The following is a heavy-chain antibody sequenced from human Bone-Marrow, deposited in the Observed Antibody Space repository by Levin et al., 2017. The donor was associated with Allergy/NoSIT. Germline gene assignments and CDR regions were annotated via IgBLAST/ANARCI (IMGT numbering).Heavy chain of an antibody. CDR2: IYSGGSS. V-gene: IGHV3-53*05. J-gene: IGHJ3*01. CDR1: GFSVSNYY. CDR3: ARGGKNDAFDV. Sequence: PGASVKVSCAASGFSVSNYYMSWVRQAPGKGLECVSVIYSGGSSHFADSVKGRFTISRDNSKNTLFLQMNGLRAEDTAVYYCARGGKNDAFDVWGQGTMVTVSS.